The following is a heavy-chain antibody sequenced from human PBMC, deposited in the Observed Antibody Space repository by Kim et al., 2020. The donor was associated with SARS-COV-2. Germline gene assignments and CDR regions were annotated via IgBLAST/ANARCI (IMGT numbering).Heavy chain of an antibody. J-gene: IGHJ2*01. CDR2: TYPGDSDT. CDR3: ARPAADGCDSPNWYFDL. V-gene: IGHV5-51*01. CDR1: GYTFTTYW. Sequence: GESLKISCQGSGYTFTTYWIGWVRQMPGKGLEWMGITYPGDSDTRYSPSFRGQVTISADKSTSTAYLQWNSLKASDTAMYYCARPAADGCDSPNWYFDLWGRGTLVTVSS. D-gene: IGHD6-13*01.